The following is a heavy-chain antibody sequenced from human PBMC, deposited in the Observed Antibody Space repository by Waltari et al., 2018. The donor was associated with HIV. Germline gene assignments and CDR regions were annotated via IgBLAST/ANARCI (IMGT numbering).Heavy chain of an antibody. CDR1: GFTFSSYA. D-gene: IGHD2-2*01. CDR3: ARDSPAFSRGTAELVY. Sequence: QVQLVESGGGVVQPGKSLRLSCAASGFTFSSYAMHWVRQAPGKGLACGAGIWHDANCQFYADSVQSRLTISRDNSKNTLYLQMNSLRAGDTALYYCARDSPAFSRGTAELVYWGQGPLFTVSS. J-gene: IGHJ4*02. V-gene: IGHV3-33*01. CDR2: IWHDANCQ.